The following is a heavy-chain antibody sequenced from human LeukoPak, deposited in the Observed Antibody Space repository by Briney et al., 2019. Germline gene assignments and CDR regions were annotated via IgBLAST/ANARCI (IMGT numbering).Heavy chain of an antibody. CDR1: GFTFGNYG. Sequence: GGSLRLSCEASGFTFGNYGMHWVRQAPGKGLEWVTFIWDDGSHQYYADSVKGRFTVSRDNSKNTLYLQMNSLRAEDTAVYYCARDHGSGSYAFDYWGQGTLVTVSS. D-gene: IGHD3-10*01. J-gene: IGHJ4*02. CDR2: IWDDGSHQ. CDR3: ARDHGSGSYAFDY. V-gene: IGHV3-30*02.